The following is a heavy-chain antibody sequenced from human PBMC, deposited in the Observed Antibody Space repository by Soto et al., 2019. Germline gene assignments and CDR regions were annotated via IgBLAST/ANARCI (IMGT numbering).Heavy chain of an antibody. D-gene: IGHD2-21*02. Sequence: QVQLVQSGAEEKKPGASVKASCKASGYTFTSYAMHWVRQAPGQRLEWMGWINAGNGNTKYSQKFQGRVTITRDTSASTAYMELSSLRSEDTAEYYCARSIVVVTALDYWGQGTLVTVSS. CDR1: GYTFTSYA. CDR2: INAGNGNT. V-gene: IGHV1-3*05. CDR3: ARSIVVVTALDY. J-gene: IGHJ4*02.